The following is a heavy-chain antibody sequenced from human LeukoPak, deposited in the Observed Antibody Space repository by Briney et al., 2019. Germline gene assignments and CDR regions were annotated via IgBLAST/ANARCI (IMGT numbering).Heavy chain of an antibody. J-gene: IGHJ4*02. CDR3: ARSYRSSWYGGDYFDY. D-gene: IGHD6-13*01. CDR2: FYSGGST. CDR1: GFTVSSNY. V-gene: IGHV3-66*01. Sequence: GGSLRLSCAASGFTVSSNYMSWVRQAPGKGLEWVSVFYSGGSTEYADSVKGRFTISRDNSKNTLYLQMKSLRVEDTAVYYCARSYRSSWYGGDYFDYWGQGTLVIVSS.